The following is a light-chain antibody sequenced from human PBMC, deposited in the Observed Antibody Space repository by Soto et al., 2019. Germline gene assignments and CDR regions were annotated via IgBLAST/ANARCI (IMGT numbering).Light chain of an antibody. CDR2: GAT. CDR3: QQYGSSPFT. Sequence: EIVLTQSLGTLSLSPGESATLSCGASESVSSSYLAWYQQKPGQAPRLLIYGATTRLRGVPDRFSGSGSGTDFTLTISRLEPEDFAVYYCQQYGSSPFTFGPGTKVDI. J-gene: IGKJ3*01. V-gene: IGKV3-20*01. CDR1: ESVSSSY.